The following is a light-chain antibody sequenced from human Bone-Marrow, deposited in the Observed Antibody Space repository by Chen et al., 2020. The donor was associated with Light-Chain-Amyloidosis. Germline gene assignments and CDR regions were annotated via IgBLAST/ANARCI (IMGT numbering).Light chain of an antibody. J-gene: IGLJ1*01. V-gene: IGLV2-14*01. CDR1: GSDVGGDNH. CDR3: SSYTITNTLV. Sequence: QSALTQPASVSGSPGQSVTISCTGTGSDVGGDNHVSWYQQHPDKAPKLMIYEVTNRLSWVPDRFSGSKSDNTASLTISGLQTEDEADYFCSSYTITNTLVFGSGTRVTVL. CDR2: EVT.